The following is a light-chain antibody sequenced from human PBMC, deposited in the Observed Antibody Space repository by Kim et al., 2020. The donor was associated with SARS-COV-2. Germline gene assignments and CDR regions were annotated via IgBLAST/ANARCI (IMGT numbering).Light chain of an antibody. J-gene: IGKJ5*01. CDR3: QQRNSWALT. Sequence: EIVLTQSPATLSLSPGERATLSCRASLSVSTHLGWYQQKPGQPPRLLMYEISNRATGTPARFSGSGSGTDFTLTISSLEPEDFAVYYCQQRNSWALTFGQGTRLEI. CDR2: EIS. CDR1: LSVSTH. V-gene: IGKV3-11*01.